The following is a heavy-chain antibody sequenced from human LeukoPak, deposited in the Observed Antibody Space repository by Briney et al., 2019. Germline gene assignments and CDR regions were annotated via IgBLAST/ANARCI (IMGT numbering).Heavy chain of an antibody. CDR3: AKADYSFGEFDY. D-gene: IGHD3-10*01. CDR2: ISGSGGST. Sequence: GGSLSLSCAASGFTFSSYAMSWVRQAPGKGLEWVSAISGSGGSTYYADSVKGRFTISRDNSKNTLYLQMNSLRAEDTAVYYCAKADYSFGEFDYWGQGTLVTVSS. J-gene: IGHJ4*02. V-gene: IGHV3-23*01. CDR1: GFTFSSYA.